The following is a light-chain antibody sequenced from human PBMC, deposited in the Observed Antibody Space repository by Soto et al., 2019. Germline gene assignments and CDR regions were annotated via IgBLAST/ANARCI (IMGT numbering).Light chain of an antibody. CDR3: RHYNNWPPET. CDR2: DAS. CDR1: QNLRSS. Sequence: VMTQSPATLSVSPGERATLSCRASQNLRSSLAWYQQKPGQAPRLLIYDASTRATGIPARFSGSGSGTEFNLTISSLQSEDFAIYYCRHYNNWPPETFGQGTKVDIK. V-gene: IGKV3-15*01. J-gene: IGKJ1*01.